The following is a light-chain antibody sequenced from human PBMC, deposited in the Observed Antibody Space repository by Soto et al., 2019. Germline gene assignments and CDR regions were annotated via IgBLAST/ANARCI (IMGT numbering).Light chain of an antibody. V-gene: IGLV2-14*01. CDR2: EVS. CDR1: SGDVAGYNY. CDR3: SSYTSSSTVV. J-gene: IGLJ2*01. Sequence: QSALTQPASVSGSPGQSITIACTGISGDVAGYNYVSWYQQHPGKAPKLMIYEVSNRPSGVSNRFSGSKSGNTASLTISGLQAEDEADYYCSSYTSSSTVVFCGGTKLTVL.